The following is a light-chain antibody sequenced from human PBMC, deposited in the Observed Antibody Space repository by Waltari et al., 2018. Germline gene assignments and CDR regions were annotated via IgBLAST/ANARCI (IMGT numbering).Light chain of an antibody. Sequence: EIVFTQSPGTLSLSPGERATLSCRASQSVGSTLAWYQQKPGQPPRLLIYGASSRALGIPDRVSGSGSGTDFSLTIGRLEPEDFAVYYCQHYVRLPATFGQGTKVEIK. J-gene: IGKJ1*01. CDR3: QHYVRLPAT. CDR2: GAS. V-gene: IGKV3-20*01. CDR1: QSVGST.